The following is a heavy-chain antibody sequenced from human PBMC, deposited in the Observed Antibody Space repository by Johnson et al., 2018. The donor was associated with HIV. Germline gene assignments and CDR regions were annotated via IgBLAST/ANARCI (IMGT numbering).Heavy chain of an antibody. CDR1: GFTFDDYG. CDR2: ISYDGSYE. Sequence: QVQLVESGGGVVQPGRSLRLSCAASGFTFDDYGMHWVRQAPGKGLEWVAVISYDGSYEYHADSVKGRFIISRDNSKNTMYLQMNSLRGEDTAVYYCATQVDTVMRIGSNAFDIWGQGTMVTVSS. CDR3: ATQVDTVMRIGSNAFDI. V-gene: IGHV3-30*03. J-gene: IGHJ3*02. D-gene: IGHD5-18*01.